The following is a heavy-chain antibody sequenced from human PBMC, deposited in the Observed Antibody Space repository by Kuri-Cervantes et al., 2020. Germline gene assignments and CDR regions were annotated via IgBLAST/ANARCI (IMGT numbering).Heavy chain of an antibody. J-gene: IGHJ4*02. CDR2: ISSSSSTI. CDR1: GFTFSSYS. D-gene: IGHD3-22*01. V-gene: IGHV3-48*01. CDR3: ARPPKRAYSSGYSYFDY. Sequence: GESLKISCAASGFTFSSYSMNWVRQAPGKGLEWVSYISSSSSTIYYADSVKGRFTISRDNAKNSLYLQMNSLRAEDTAVYYCARPPKRAYSSGYSYFDYWGQGTLVTVSS.